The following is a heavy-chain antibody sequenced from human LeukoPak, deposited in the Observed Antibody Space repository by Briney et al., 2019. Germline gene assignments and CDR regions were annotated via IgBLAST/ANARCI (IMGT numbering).Heavy chain of an antibody. V-gene: IGHV3-23*01. D-gene: IGHD2-15*01. CDR1: GFTFRSYA. CDR2: ISGSGGST. CDR3: AKDATLGLTDY. Sequence: GGSLRLSCAAFGFTFRSYAMRWVRQAPGKGLEWVSAISGSGGSTYYADSVKGRFTISRDNSKNTLYLQMNSLRAEDTAVYYCAKDATLGLTDYWGQGTLVTVSS. J-gene: IGHJ4*02.